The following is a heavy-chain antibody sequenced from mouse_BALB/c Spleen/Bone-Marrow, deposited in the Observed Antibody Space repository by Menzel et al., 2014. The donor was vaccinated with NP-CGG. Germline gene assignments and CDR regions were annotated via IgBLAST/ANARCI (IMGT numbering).Heavy chain of an antibody. J-gene: IGHJ4*01. CDR2: IWRGGST. V-gene: IGHV2-5*01. CDR3: ANGGGYAMDY. Sequence: VKLMESGPGLVQPSQSLSITCTVSGVSSTSYGINWVRQSPGKGLEWLGVIWRGGSTDYNTTFISRLSITKDSSKSQVFFKMTSLRADDTAIYYCANGGGYAMDYWGQGTSVTVSS. CDR1: GVSSTSYG.